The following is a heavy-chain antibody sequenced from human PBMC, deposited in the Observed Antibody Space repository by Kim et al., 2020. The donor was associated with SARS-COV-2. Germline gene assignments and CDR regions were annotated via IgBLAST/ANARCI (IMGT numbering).Heavy chain of an antibody. J-gene: IGHJ5*02. CDR3: ARPYSGSYLNWFDP. Sequence: GGSLRLSCAASGFTFSSYAMHWVRQAPGKGLEWVAVISYDGSNKYYADSVKGRFTISRDNSKNTLYLQMNSLRAEDTAVYYCARPYSGSYLNWFDPWGKGTLVTVSS. V-gene: IGHV3-30*04. CDR2: ISYDGSNK. CDR1: GFTFSSYA. D-gene: IGHD1-26*01.